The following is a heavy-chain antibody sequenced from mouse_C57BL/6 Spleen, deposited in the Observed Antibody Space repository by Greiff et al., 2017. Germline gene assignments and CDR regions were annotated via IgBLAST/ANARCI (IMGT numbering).Heavy chain of an antibody. J-gene: IGHJ2*01. Sequence: QVQLQQPGAELVKPGASVKMSCKASGYTFTSYWITWVKQRPGQGLEWIGDIYPGSGSTNYNEKFKSKATLTVDTSSSTAYMQLSSLTDEDSAVYYWARDYYSSSRDFDYWGQGTTLTVSS. CDR1: GYTFTSYW. D-gene: IGHD1-1*01. CDR3: ARDYYSSSRDFDY. V-gene: IGHV1-55*01. CDR2: IYPGSGST.